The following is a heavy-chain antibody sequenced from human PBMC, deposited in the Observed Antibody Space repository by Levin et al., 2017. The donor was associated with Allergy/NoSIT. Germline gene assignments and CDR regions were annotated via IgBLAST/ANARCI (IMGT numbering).Heavy chain of an antibody. CDR2: INSDGSST. CDR3: AREGAECGGDCYSGWFDP. Sequence: LSLTCEASGFTFSSYWMHWVRQAPGKGLVWVSRINSDGSSTTYADSVKGRFTISRDNAKNTLYLQMNSLRADDTAVYYCAREGAECGGDCYSGWFDPWGQGTLVTVSS. CDR1: GFTFSSYW. V-gene: IGHV3-74*01. D-gene: IGHD2-21*02. J-gene: IGHJ5*02.